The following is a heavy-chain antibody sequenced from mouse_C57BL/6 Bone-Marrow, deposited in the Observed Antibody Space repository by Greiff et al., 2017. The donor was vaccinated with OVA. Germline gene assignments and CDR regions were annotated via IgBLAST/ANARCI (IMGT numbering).Heavy chain of an antibody. CDR2: IDPSDSET. CDR3: ARGYYYGSSYAMDY. CDR1: GYTFTSYW. J-gene: IGHJ4*01. D-gene: IGHD1-1*01. V-gene: IGHV1-52*01. Sequence: VQLQQSGAELVRPGSSVKLSCKASGYTFTSYWMHWVKQRPIQGLEWIGNIDPSDSETHYNQKFKSKATLTVDKPSSTAYMQLSSLTSEDSAVYYCARGYYYGSSYAMDYWGQGTSVTVSS.